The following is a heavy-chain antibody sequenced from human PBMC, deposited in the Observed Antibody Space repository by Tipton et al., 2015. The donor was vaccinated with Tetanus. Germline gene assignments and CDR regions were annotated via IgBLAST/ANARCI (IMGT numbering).Heavy chain of an antibody. CDR3: GRPYTTSLYVSDE. CDR1: GSGSTFRSRW. Sequence: GSLRLSCEVSGSGSTFRSRWMHWVRQAPGKGLVWVSRINGDGTTTNYADFVEGRFTISRDNAKNTLYLQMNSLRVEDTAVYYCGRPYTTSLYVSDEWGQGTLVTVSS. CDR2: INGDGTTT. J-gene: IGHJ4*02. V-gene: IGHV3-74*01. D-gene: IGHD3-16*02.